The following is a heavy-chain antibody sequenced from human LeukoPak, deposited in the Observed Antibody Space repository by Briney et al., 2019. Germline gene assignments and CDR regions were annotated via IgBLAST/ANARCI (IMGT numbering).Heavy chain of an antibody. Sequence: SETLSLTCTVSGGSISSYYWSWTRQPAGKGLEWVGRIYTSGSTNYNPSLKSRVTMSVDTSKNQFSLKLSSVTAADTAVYYCARVGFYGRAFDIWGQGTMVTVSS. CDR1: GGSISSYY. CDR3: ARVGFYGRAFDI. CDR2: IYTSGST. J-gene: IGHJ3*02. D-gene: IGHD3-3*01. V-gene: IGHV4-4*07.